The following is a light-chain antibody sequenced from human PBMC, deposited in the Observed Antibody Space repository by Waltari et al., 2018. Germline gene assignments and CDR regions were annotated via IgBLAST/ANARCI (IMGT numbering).Light chain of an antibody. J-gene: IGKJ4*01. CDR1: QSVSST. CDR2: GAS. V-gene: IGKV3D-15*01. CDR3: QQYYEWPLT. Sequence: EIVMTQSPATLSVSPGERATLPCRASQSVSSTLAWYQQKPGQPPRLLVYGASTRATATPARFSGGGSGKEFTLAISSLQYEDFAVYYCQQYYEWPLTFGGGTKVEIK.